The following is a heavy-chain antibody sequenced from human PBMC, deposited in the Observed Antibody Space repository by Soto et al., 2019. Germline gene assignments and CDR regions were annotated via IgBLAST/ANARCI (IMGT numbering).Heavy chain of an antibody. V-gene: IGHV4-34*01. Sequence: SETLSLTCAVYGGSFSGYYWSWIRQPPGKGLEWIGEINQSGSTNYNPSLKSRVTISVDTSKNQFSLKLSSVTPADPAVYSCARDDRYYYDSSGYFDSWGQGTLVTVS. CDR1: GGSFSGYY. CDR2: INQSGST. D-gene: IGHD3-22*01. J-gene: IGHJ4*02. CDR3: ARDDRYYYDSSGYFDS.